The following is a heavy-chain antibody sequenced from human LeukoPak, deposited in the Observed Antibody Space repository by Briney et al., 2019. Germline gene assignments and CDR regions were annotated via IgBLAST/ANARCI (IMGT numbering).Heavy chain of an antibody. D-gene: IGHD7-27*01. CDR3: ARLDWGSGGSGSFDF. CDR1: GGSISSSTYH. J-gene: IGHJ4*02. Sequence: SETLPLTCIVSGGSISSSTYHWGWIRQPPGKGLEWIGSIYYTGITYYNPSLKSRVTISVDTSKNQFSMKLSSVTAADTAVYYCARLDWGSGGSGSFDFWGQGTLVTLSS. V-gene: IGHV4-39*01. CDR2: IYYTGIT.